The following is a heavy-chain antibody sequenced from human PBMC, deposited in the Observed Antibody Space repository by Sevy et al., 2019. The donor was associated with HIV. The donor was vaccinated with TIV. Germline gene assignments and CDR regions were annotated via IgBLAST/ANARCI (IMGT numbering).Heavy chain of an antibody. CDR2: IKGKTNGGTT. V-gene: IGHV3-15*01. CDR1: EFILTNAW. CDR3: TTDLEYQLERYYFNY. Sequence: GGSLRLSCAASEFILTNAWMSWVRQAPGKGLEWVGRIKGKTNGGTTDYAAPVEGRFTISRDDSKKTLYLQMNSLKTEDTAVYYCTTDLEYQLERYYFNYWGQGPLVTVSS. D-gene: IGHD2-2*01. J-gene: IGHJ4*02.